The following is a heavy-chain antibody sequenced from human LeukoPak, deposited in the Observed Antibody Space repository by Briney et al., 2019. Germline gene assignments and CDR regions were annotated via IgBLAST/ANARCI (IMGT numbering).Heavy chain of an antibody. D-gene: IGHD3-16*01. Sequence: NSSETLSLTCTVSGGSISSYYWSWIRQPPGKGLEWIGYIYYSGSTNYNPSLKSRVTISADTSKNQFSLKLNSLTTADTAVYYCTGGAGWLIDYWGQGILVTVSS. V-gene: IGHV4-59*01. CDR2: IYYSGST. CDR1: GGSISSYY. CDR3: TGGAGWLIDY. J-gene: IGHJ4*02.